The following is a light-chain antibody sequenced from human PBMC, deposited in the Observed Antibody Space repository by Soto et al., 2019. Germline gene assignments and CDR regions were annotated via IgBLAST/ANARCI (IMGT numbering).Light chain of an antibody. CDR3: QQYGSSPKT. J-gene: IGKJ1*01. CDR1: QSISTY. CDR2: DAS. Sequence: PGQRATLSCRASQSISTYLAWYQVKPGQAPRLLIYDASSRATGVPARFSGSGSGTDFSLTISSLEPEDVAVYYCQQYGSSPKTFGQGTKVDIK. V-gene: IGKV3-11*01.